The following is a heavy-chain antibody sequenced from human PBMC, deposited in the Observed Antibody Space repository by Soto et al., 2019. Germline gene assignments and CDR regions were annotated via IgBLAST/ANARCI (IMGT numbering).Heavy chain of an antibody. CDR3: ATSGGGWYLY. Sequence: QVQLVQSGAEVKKPGASVKVSCKASGYTFSSYVINWVRQATGQGLEWMGWLNPNSGDTGYAQKFQGRVTLTRNTSINTASIELSSLTSADTAVYYCATSGGGWYLYWGQGTLVTVSS. J-gene: IGHJ4*01. V-gene: IGHV1-8*01. CDR2: LNPNSGDT. CDR1: GYTFSSYV. D-gene: IGHD6-19*01.